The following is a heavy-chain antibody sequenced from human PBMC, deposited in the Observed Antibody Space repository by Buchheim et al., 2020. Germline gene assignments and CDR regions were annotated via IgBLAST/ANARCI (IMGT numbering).Heavy chain of an antibody. V-gene: IGHV4-39*01. CDR1: GGSISSSDYY. J-gene: IGHJ4*02. D-gene: IGHD5-18*01. Sequence: QLQLQESGPGLVKPSETLSLTCTVSGGSISSSDYYRGWIRQPPGKGLQWIGTISYSGSTYYNPSLKSRITISVDKSKNQFSLKLSSVTAADTAVYYCARGQEANVDTAMVHNLELRDYWGQGTL. CDR3: ARGQEANVDTAMVHNLELRDY. CDR2: ISYSGST.